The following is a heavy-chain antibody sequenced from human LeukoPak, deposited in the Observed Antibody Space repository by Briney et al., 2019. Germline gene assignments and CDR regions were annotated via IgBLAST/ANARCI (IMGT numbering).Heavy chain of an antibody. CDR1: GGSISSYY. CDR3: ARDYCSSTSCHAAKNWFDP. V-gene: IGHV4-59*01. J-gene: IGHJ5*02. D-gene: IGHD2-2*01. Sequence: SETLSLTCTVSGGSISSYYWSWIRQPPGKGLEWIGYIYYSGSTNYNPSLKSRVTISVDASKKQFSLKLISLTAADTAKYYCARDYCSSTSCHAAKNWFDPWGQGTLVTVSS. CDR2: IYYSGST.